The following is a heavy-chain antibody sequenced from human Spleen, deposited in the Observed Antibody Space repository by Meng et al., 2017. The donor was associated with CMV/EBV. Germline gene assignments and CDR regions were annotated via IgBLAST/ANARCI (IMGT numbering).Heavy chain of an antibody. CDR1: GGSISSSSYY. CDR2: IYYSGST. V-gene: IGHV4-39*07. J-gene: IGHJ5*02. Sequence: GSLRLSCTVSGGSISSSSYYWGWIRQPPGKGLEWIGSIYYSGSTYYNPSLKSRVTISVDTSKNQFSLKLSSVTAADTAVYYCARLTCSGGFWSGYYFCWFDPWGQGTLVTVSS. CDR3: ARLTCSGGFWSGYYFCWFDP. D-gene: IGHD3-3*01.